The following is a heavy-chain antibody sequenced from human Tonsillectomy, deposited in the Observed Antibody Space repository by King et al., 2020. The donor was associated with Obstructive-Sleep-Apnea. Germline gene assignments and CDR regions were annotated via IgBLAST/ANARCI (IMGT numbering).Heavy chain of an antibody. CDR1: GFTFSRHP. Sequence: VQLVESGGGVVQPGRSLRLSCAASGFTFSRHPMHWVRQAPGKGLEWVALISHDGSNIYYADSVKGRFTISRDNSKSTLYLQMNSLRAEDTAVYYCARDLDYSGYYYCGMDVWGQGTTVTVSS. D-gene: IGHD4-11*01. CDR2: ISHDGSNI. CDR3: ARDLDYSGYYYCGMDV. V-gene: IGHV3-30*04. J-gene: IGHJ6*02.